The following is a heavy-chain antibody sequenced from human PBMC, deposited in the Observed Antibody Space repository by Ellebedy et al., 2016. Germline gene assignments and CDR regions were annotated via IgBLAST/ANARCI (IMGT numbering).Heavy chain of an antibody. D-gene: IGHD2-2*01. CDR1: GFTFSSYS. Sequence: GESLKISXAASGFTFSSYSMNWVRQAPGKGLEWVSSISSSSSYIYYADSVKGRFTISRDNAKNSLYLQMNSLRAEDTAVYYCARLGYCSSTSCPDAFDIWGQGTMVTVSS. CDR3: ARLGYCSSTSCPDAFDI. CDR2: ISSSSSYI. V-gene: IGHV3-21*01. J-gene: IGHJ3*02.